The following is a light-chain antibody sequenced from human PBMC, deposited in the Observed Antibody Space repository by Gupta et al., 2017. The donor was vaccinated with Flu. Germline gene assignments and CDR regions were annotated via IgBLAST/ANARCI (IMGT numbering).Light chain of an antibody. CDR3: QQYDSYPYT. CDR1: QSIGRW. Sequence: DIQMTQSPSTLSASVGDRVTITCRASQSIGRWLAWFQQRPGKAPKLLVYEASSLESGVPPRFSGSGSGTEFTLKIRNLQPDDFATYHCQQYDSYPYTFGQGTKLEI. CDR2: EAS. J-gene: IGKJ2*01. V-gene: IGKV1-5*03.